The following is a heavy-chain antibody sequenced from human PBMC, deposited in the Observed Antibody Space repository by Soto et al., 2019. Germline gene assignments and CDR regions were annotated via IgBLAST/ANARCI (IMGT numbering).Heavy chain of an antibody. CDR1: GFSLSTSGVG. D-gene: IGHD6-6*01. CDR3: AHRSIAARPNNACDI. J-gene: IGHJ3*02. CDR2: IYWDDDK. Sequence: QITLKESGPTLVKPTQTLTLTCTFSGFSLSTSGVGVGWIRQPPGQALEWLALIYWDDDKRYSPSLKSRLTITKDTSKNQVVLTMTNMDPVDTATYYCAHRSIAARPNNACDIWGQGTMVTVSS. V-gene: IGHV2-5*02.